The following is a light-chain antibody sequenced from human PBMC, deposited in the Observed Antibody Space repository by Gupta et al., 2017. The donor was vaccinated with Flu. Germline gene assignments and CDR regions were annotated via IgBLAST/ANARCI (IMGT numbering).Light chain of an antibody. Sequence: QSPLTQPAPVSGSPGQSITISCTGTSSDIGGYNYVSWYQQHPGKAPKLMIYEVTNRPSGVSNRFSGSKSGNTASLTISGLQAEDEADYFCGSYTSSSTWVFGGGTKLTVL. CDR2: EVT. CDR1: SSDIGGYNY. CDR3: GSYTSSSTWV. V-gene: IGLV2-14*01. J-gene: IGLJ3*02.